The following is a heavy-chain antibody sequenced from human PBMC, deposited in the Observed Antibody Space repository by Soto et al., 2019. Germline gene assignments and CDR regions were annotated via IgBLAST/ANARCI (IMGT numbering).Heavy chain of an antibody. D-gene: IGHD1-26*01. Sequence: LQESGPGLVEPSQTLSLTCTVSGASLRSGGRYWSWIRQLPGKGLEWIGDIYYSGTAYYNPSLKSRVSMSVDTSKNQFSLKLSSVTAADTAFYYCARDGASYPNSGLDYWGQGTLVTVSS. V-gene: IGHV4-31*03. J-gene: IGHJ4*02. CDR1: GASLRSGGRY. CDR2: IYYSGTA. CDR3: ARDGASYPNSGLDY.